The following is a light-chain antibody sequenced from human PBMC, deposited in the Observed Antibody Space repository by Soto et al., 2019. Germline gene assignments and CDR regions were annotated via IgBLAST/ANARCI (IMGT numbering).Light chain of an antibody. CDR2: SSD. CDR3: STWEVSLNGWV. V-gene: IGLV1-44*01. J-gene: IGLJ3*02. CDR1: SSNIASRS. Sequence: QAVVTQPPSASATPGQRVTISCSGSSSNIASRSVYWYQQLPGTAPKLLMYSSDLRPSGVPDRFSGSKSGTTASLAISGVQSEDEADYYCSTWEVSLNGWVFGGGTKLTVL.